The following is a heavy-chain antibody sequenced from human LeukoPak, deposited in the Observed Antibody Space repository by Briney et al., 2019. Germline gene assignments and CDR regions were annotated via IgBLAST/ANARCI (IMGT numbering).Heavy chain of an antibody. CDR3: ARALYDILTGYYIDY. V-gene: IGHV3-48*02. CDR2: ISSSSSTI. Sequence: GGSLRLSCAASRFTFSSYSMNWVRQAPGMGLEWVSYISSSSSTIYYADSVKGRFTISRDNAKNSLHLQMNSLRDEDTAVYYCARALYDILTGYYIDYWGQGTLVTVSS. J-gene: IGHJ4*02. CDR1: RFTFSSYS. D-gene: IGHD3-9*01.